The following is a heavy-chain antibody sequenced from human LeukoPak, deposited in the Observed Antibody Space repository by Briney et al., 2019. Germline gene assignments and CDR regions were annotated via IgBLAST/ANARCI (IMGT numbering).Heavy chain of an antibody. CDR1: GFTFTTYT. CDR3: ATGSGMIFDY. Sequence: GGSLRLSCAASGFTFTTYTMSWVRQAPGKGLAWVSAISGSGGTTYYADSVKGRFTISRDNSKNMLYLQMNSLRAEDTAVYYCATGSGMIFDYWGQGTLVTVSS. J-gene: IGHJ4*02. D-gene: IGHD1-14*01. V-gene: IGHV3-23*01. CDR2: ISGSGGTT.